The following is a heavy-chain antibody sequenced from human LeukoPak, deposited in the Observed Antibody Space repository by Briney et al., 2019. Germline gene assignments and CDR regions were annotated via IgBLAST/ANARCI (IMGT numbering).Heavy chain of an antibody. V-gene: IGHV4-61*02. CDR1: GASISSGSYY. D-gene: IGHD6-13*01. CDR3: ARGVGDEWQQLPDYYYYYYMDV. J-gene: IGHJ6*03. Sequence: PSETLSLTCTVSGASISSGSYYWTWIRQPAGKGLEWIGRIYTSGSTNYNPSLKSRVTISVDTSKNQFSLKLNSVTAADTAVYYCARGVGDEWQQLPDYYYYYYMDVWGKGTTVTVSS. CDR2: IYTSGST.